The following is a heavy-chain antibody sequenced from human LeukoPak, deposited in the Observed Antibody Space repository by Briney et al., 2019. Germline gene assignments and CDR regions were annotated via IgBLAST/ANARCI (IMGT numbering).Heavy chain of an antibody. CDR1: GFSLSTSGVG. D-gene: IGHD3-10*01. J-gene: IGHJ4*02. V-gene: IGHV2-5*02. CDR3: AHTLYYYGSGSGNYFDY. CDR2: IYWDDDK. Sequence: SGPTLVNPTQTLTLTCTFSGFSLSTSGVGVGWIRQPPGKALEWLALIYWDDDKRYSPSLKSRLTITKDTSKNQVVLTMTNMDPVDTATYYFAHTLYYYGSGSGNYFDYWGQGTLVTVSS.